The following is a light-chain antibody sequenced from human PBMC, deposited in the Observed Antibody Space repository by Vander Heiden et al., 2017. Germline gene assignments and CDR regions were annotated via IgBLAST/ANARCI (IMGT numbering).Light chain of an antibody. CDR1: QSVSSY. CDR2: DAS. J-gene: IGKJ3*01. V-gene: IGKV3-11*01. CDR3: QQRII. Sequence: EIVLTQSPATLSLSPGERATLSCRASQSVSSYLAGYQQKPGQAPRLLIYDASNRATGIQDRFSGSGSGTDFTLTISSLEPEDFAGYYGQQRIIFGHGTKVDIK.